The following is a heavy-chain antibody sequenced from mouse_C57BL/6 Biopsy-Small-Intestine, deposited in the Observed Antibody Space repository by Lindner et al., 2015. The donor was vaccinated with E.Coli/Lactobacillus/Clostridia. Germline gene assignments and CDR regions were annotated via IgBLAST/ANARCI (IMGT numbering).Heavy chain of an antibody. CDR3: AREASNYVGGYYAMDY. Sequence: VQLQESGAELVKPGASVKISCKASGYAFSSYWMNWVKQRPGKGLEWIGQIYPGDGDTNYNGKFKGKATLTADKSSSTAYMRLSSLTSEDSAVYFCAREASNYVGGYYAMDYWGQGTSVTVSS. V-gene: IGHV1-80*01. CDR1: GYAFSSYW. CDR2: IYPGDGDT. D-gene: IGHD2-5*01. J-gene: IGHJ4*01.